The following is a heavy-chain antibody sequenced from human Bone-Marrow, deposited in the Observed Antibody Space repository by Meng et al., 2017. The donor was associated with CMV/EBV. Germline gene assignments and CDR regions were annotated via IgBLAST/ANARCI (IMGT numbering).Heavy chain of an antibody. Sequence: ASVKVSCKASGYTFTGYYMHWVRQAPGQGLEWMGWINPNSGGTNYAQKFQGRVTMTRDTSISTDYMELSRLRSDDTAVYYCARDSSDYDFWSGNYYFDYWGQGTLVTVSS. CDR1: GYTFTGYY. J-gene: IGHJ4*02. CDR2: INPNSGGT. CDR3: ARDSSDYDFWSGNYYFDY. D-gene: IGHD3-3*01. V-gene: IGHV1-2*02.